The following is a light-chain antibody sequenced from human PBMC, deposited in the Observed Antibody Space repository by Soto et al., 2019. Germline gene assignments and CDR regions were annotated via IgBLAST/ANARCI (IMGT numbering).Light chain of an antibody. V-gene: IGKV3-20*01. CDR3: QQYDSSPLT. CDR2: AAS. J-gene: IGKJ4*01. Sequence: EIVLTQSPGTLSLSPGEGATLSCRASQSVSSSYLAWYQQKPGQAPRLLIYAASTRATGIPDRFSGSGSGTDFTLTISRLEPEDFAVYYCQQYDSSPLTFGGGTKVDIK. CDR1: QSVSSSY.